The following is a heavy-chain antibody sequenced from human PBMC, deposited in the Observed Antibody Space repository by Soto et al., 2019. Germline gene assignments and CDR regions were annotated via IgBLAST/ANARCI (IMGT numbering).Heavy chain of an antibody. V-gene: IGHV1-18*01. Sequence: ASVKVSCKASGYTFTSYGISWVRQAPGQGLEWMGWISAYNGNTNYAQKLQGRVTMTTDTSTSTAYMELRSLRSDDTAVYYCARLEYSSGWYGGFDPWGQGTLVTVS. CDR1: GYTFTSYG. CDR2: ISAYNGNT. CDR3: ARLEYSSGWYGGFDP. J-gene: IGHJ5*02. D-gene: IGHD6-19*01.